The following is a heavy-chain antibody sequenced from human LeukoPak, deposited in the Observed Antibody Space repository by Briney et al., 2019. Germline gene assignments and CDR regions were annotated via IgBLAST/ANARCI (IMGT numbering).Heavy chain of an antibody. Sequence: PSETLSLTCTVSGGSISSYYWSWIRQPPGKGLEWIGHIYYSGNTNYNLSLKSRVTISIDTSKNQFSLRLSSVTAADTAVYYCARHQDSGDYERAFDIWGQGTMVTVSS. CDR2: IYYSGNT. J-gene: IGHJ3*02. V-gene: IGHV4-59*01. CDR1: GGSISSYY. CDR3: ARHQDSGDYERAFDI. D-gene: IGHD4-17*01.